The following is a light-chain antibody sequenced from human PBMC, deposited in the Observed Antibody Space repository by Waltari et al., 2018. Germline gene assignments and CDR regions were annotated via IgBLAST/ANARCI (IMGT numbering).Light chain of an antibody. Sequence: AIRMTQSPSSFSASTGDRVTTTCRASQGISSYLAWYQQKPGKAPKLLIYAASTLQSGVPSRFSGSGSGTDFTLTISCLQSEDFATYYFQQYYSYSFTFGPGTKVDIK. J-gene: IGKJ3*01. CDR3: QQYYSYSFT. V-gene: IGKV1-8*01. CDR1: QGISSY. CDR2: AAS.